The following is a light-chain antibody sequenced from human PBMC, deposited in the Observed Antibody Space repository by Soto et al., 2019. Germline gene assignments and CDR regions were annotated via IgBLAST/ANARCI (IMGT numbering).Light chain of an antibody. CDR1: SSDIGVYNH. J-gene: IGLJ1*01. CDR2: DVS. V-gene: IGLV2-14*01. Sequence: QSVLTKPASVSGAHRQSITISCTGTSSDIGVYNHVSWYQQHPGKAPKLMIYDVSNRPSGVSNRFSGSKSGNTASLTISGLQPEDEADYYCSSFTSTSTNYVFGTGTKVTVL. CDR3: SSFTSTSTNYV.